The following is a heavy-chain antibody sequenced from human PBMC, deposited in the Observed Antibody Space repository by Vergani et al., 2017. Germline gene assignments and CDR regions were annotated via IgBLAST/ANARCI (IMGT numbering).Heavy chain of an antibody. V-gene: IGHV3-23*01. J-gene: IGHJ3*01. Sequence: QLLESGGGLIQPGGSLRLSCAASGFTFNSYAMTWVRQAPGKGLEWVSGINNNGGSTYYADSVKGRFTISRDNSKNTLYLQMTDLRAEDTATYYCAKGCGNTSCPDGGGAFDVWGHGTMVTVSS. D-gene: IGHD2-2*01. CDR2: INNNGGST. CDR3: AKGCGNTSCPDGGGAFDV. CDR1: GFTFNSYA.